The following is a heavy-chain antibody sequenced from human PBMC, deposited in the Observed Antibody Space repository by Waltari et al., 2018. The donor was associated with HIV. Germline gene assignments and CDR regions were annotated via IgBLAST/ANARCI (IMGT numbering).Heavy chain of an antibody. CDR1: GYTFTGYY. Sequence: QVQLVQSGAEVKKPGASVKVSCKASGYTFTGYYMPWVRRAPGQGLEWMGWINPNSGGTNYAQKFQGRVTMTRDTSISTAYMELSRLRSDDTAVYYCARVELCDDFWSGYCPWGQGTLVTVSS. D-gene: IGHD3-3*01. J-gene: IGHJ5*02. V-gene: IGHV1-2*02. CDR3: ARVELCDDFWSGYCP. CDR2: INPNSGGT.